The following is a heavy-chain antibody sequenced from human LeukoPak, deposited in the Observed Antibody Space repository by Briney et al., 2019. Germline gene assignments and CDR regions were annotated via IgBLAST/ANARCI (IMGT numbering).Heavy chain of an antibody. D-gene: IGHD3-10*01. V-gene: IGHV3-9*01. Sequence: PAGRSLRLSCAASGFTFDDYAMHWVRQAPGKGLEWVSGISWNSGSIGYADSVKGRFTISRDNAKNSLYLQMNRLRAEGTALYYGAGVGHALDYWGQGTLVTVSS. J-gene: IGHJ4*02. CDR2: ISWNSGSI. CDR1: GFTFDDYA. CDR3: AGVGHALDY.